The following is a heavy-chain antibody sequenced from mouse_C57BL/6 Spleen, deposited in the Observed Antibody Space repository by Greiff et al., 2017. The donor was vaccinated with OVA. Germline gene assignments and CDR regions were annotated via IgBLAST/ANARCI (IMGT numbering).Heavy chain of an antibody. CDR2: IYPGDGDT. CDR1: GYAFSSSW. V-gene: IGHV1-82*01. D-gene: IGHD2-10*01. J-gene: IGHJ2*01. CDR3: ARGGPYSSFDY. Sequence: QVQLQQSGPELVKPGASVKISCKASGYAFSSSWMNWVKQRPGKGLEWIGRIYPGDGDTNYNGKFKGKATLTADKSSSTAYMQLSSLTSEDSAVYFCARGGPYSSFDYWGQGTTLTVSS.